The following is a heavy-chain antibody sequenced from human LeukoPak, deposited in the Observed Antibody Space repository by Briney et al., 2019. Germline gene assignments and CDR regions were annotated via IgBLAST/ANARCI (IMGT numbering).Heavy chain of an antibody. CDR2: ISAYNGNT. D-gene: IGHD2-21*02. V-gene: IGHV1-18*01. Sequence: ASVKVSCKASCYTFTSYGISWVRQAPGQGLEWMGWISAYNGNTNYAQKLQGRVTMTTDASTSTAYMELRSLRSDDTAVYYCAKAYCGGDCYSNWFDPWGQGTLVTVSS. J-gene: IGHJ5*02. CDR3: AKAYCGGDCYSNWFDP. CDR1: CYTFTSYG.